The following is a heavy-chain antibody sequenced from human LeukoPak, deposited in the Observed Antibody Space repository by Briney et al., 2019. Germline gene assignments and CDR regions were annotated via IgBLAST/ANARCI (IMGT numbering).Heavy chain of an antibody. Sequence: SETLSLTCGVSGASVSSHCWIWIRQTPGMGLEWIGYISNRGSTGYNPSLRSRVTISVDAPKNEVSLNVRSVSAADTAVYYCAKGVSGTYYAFDVWGQGRTV. CDR1: GASVSSHC. V-gene: IGHV4-59*02. D-gene: IGHD1-26*01. J-gene: IGHJ3*01. CDR3: AKGVSGTYYAFDV. CDR2: ISNRGST.